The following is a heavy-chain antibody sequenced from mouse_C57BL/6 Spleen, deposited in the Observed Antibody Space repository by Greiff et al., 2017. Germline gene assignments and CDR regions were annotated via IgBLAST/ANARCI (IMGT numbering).Heavy chain of an antibody. Sequence: EVKLQESGPGLVKPSQSLSLTCSVTGYSITSGYYWNWIRQFPGNKLEWMGYISYDGSNNYNPSLKNRISITRDTSKNQFFLKLNSVTTEDTATYYCAKLTGTFRYFDVWGTGTTVTVSS. V-gene: IGHV3-6*01. CDR3: AKLTGTFRYFDV. CDR1: GYSITSGYY. D-gene: IGHD4-1*01. CDR2: ISYDGSN. J-gene: IGHJ1*03.